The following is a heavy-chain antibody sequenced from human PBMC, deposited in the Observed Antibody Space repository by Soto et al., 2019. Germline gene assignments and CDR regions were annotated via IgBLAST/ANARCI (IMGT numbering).Heavy chain of an antibody. CDR1: GFTFSEQY. Sequence: PGGSLRLSCAASGFTFSEQYMDWVRQAPGKGLEWVARIRNKANSYSTEYAASVKGRFTISRDDSKNAVYLQMDSLKTEDTAVYYCARGNGLAARPSYYYYYYYMDVWGKGTTVTVSS. V-gene: IGHV3-72*01. CDR3: ARGNGLAARPSYYYYYYYMDV. J-gene: IGHJ6*03. D-gene: IGHD6-6*01. CDR2: IRNKANSYST.